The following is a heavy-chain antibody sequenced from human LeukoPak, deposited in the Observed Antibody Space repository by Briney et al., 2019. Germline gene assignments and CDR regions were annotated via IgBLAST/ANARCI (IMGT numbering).Heavy chain of an antibody. CDR2: IYTSGST. Sequence: SETLSLTCSVSGASIRSYYWSWIRQPPGKGLEWIGYIYTSGSTYYNPSLKSRVTISADTSKNQFSLKLSSVTAADTAVYYCARTPQVIFDYWGQGTLVTVSS. J-gene: IGHJ4*02. CDR3: ARTPQVIFDY. V-gene: IGHV4-4*09. CDR1: GASIRSYY. D-gene: IGHD3-22*01.